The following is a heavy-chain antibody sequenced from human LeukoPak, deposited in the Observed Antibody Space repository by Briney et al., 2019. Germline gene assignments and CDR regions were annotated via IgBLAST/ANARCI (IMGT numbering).Heavy chain of an antibody. Sequence: GGSPRLSCAASGFTFSSYSMNWVRQAPGKGLEWVSSISSSSSYIYYADSVKGRFTISRDNAKNSLYLQMNSLRAEDTAVYYCARESSSDVYFDYWGQGTLVIVSS. CDR3: ARESSSDVYFDY. J-gene: IGHJ4*02. CDR1: GFTFSSYS. D-gene: IGHD6-6*01. V-gene: IGHV3-21*01. CDR2: ISSSSSYI.